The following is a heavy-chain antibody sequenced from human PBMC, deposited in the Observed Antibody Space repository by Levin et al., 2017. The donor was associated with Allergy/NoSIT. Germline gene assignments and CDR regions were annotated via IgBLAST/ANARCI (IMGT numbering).Heavy chain of an antibody. CDR2: ISAYNGNT. D-gene: IGHD3-3*01. Sequence: EASVKVSCKASGYNFTNYGISWVRQAPGQGLEWMGWISAYNGNTNYAQKFQGRVTMTIQTSTNTAYMELRSLGSDDTAVYYCARVGIDFWGVYQKSWGYMDVWGQGTTVTVSS. J-gene: IGHJ6*03. CDR1: GYNFTNYG. V-gene: IGHV1-18*01. CDR3: ARVGIDFWGVYQKSWGYMDV.